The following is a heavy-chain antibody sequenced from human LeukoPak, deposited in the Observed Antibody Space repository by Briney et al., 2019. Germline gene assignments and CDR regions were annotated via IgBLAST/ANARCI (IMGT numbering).Heavy chain of an antibody. CDR1: GGSISSYY. Sequence: SETLSLTCTVSGGSISSYYWSWIRQPAGKGLEWIGRIYTSGSTNYNPSLKSRVTMSVDTSKNQFSLKLSFVTAADTAVYYCARVKTTMTTMDWFDPWGQGTLVTVSS. D-gene: IGHD4-17*01. V-gene: IGHV4-4*07. CDR3: ARVKTTMTTMDWFDP. J-gene: IGHJ5*02. CDR2: IYTSGST.